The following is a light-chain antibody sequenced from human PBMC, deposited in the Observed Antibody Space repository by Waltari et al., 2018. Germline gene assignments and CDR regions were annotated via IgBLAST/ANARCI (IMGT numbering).Light chain of an antibody. CDR3: GTWDASLGGI. Sequence: QSMLTQPPSVSAAPGQTVTISCSADSSKIGNNYVSWYQHFPGTAPKLLIYEKNRRPAWIPDRFSGSKSGTSATLGITGLQTGDEANYYCGTWDASLGGIFGTGTKVTVL. CDR2: EKN. CDR1: SSKIGNNY. V-gene: IGLV1-51*02. J-gene: IGLJ1*01.